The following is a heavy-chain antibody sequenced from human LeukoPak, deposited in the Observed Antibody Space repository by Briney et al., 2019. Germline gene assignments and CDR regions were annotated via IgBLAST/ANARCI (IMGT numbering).Heavy chain of an antibody. J-gene: IGHJ4*02. D-gene: IGHD3-22*01. CDR2: IKQDGSEK. CDR1: GFTFSSYW. CDR3: ARASARVITYYFDY. V-gene: IGHV3-7*01. Sequence: GGSLRLSCAASGFTFSSYWMSWVRQAPGKGLEWVANIKQDGSEKYYVDSVKGRFTISRDNAKNSLYLQMNSLRAEDTAVYYCARASARVITYYFDYWGQGTLVTVSS.